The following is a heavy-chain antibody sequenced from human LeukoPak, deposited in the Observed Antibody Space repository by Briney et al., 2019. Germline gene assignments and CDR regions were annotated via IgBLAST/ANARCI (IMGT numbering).Heavy chain of an antibody. J-gene: IGHJ4*02. Sequence: SETLSLTCTVSGGSISSYSYYWAWIRQPPGKGLEWIGSVSYSGISYYNPSLKDRVTISVDTSKNQFSLNLSSLTAADTAVYYCARQSVEMATDYWGQGTLVTVSS. D-gene: IGHD5-24*01. CDR3: ARQSVEMATDY. V-gene: IGHV4-39*01. CDR1: GGSISSYSYY. CDR2: VSYSGIS.